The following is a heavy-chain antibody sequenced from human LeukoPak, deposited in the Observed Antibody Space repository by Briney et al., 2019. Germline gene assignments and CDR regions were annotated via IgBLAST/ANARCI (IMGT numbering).Heavy chain of an antibody. V-gene: IGHV3-74*01. D-gene: IGHD3-10*02. CDR1: GFSFSVYW. Sequence: GGSLRLSCAASGFSFSVYWMHWVRQAPGKGPVWVSRIKTDGSITDYADFVKGRFTISRDNAKNSLYLQVNSLRAEDTAVYYCAELGITMIGGVWGKGTTVTISS. CDR2: IKTDGSIT. CDR3: AELGITMIGGV. J-gene: IGHJ6*04.